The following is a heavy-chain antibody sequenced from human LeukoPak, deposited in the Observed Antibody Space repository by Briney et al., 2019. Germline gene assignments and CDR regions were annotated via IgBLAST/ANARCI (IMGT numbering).Heavy chain of an antibody. CDR1: GGSISSYY. CDR3: ASGRNSRTGYYFDY. D-gene: IGHD3/OR15-3a*01. CDR2: IYYSGST. J-gene: IGHJ4*02. Sequence: PSETLSLTCTVSGGSISSYYWSWIRQPPGKGLERIGYIYYSGSTNYNPSLKSRVTISVDTSKNQFSLKLSSVTAADTAVYYCASGRNSRTGYYFDYWGQGTLVTVSS. V-gene: IGHV4-59*01.